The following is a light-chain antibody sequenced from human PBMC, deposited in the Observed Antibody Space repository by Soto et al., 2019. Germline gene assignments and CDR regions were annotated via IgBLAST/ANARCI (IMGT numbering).Light chain of an antibody. Sequence: EIVITQSPVTLSVSPGEGATLSCRASQGIGNTLAWYQQKPGQTPRLLIYAASIRATGFPARFSGRGSVTGFALAIISLEYKDFAVYYCHHYVNCPVSFGGGTKV. V-gene: IGKV3D-15*01. CDR1: QGIGNT. CDR3: HHYVNCPVS. CDR2: AAS. J-gene: IGKJ4*01.